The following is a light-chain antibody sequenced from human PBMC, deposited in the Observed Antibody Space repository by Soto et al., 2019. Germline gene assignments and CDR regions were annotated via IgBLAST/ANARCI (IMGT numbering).Light chain of an antibody. J-gene: IGLJ1*01. CDR3: ASRDDNLQV. V-gene: IGLV1-44*01. Sequence: QSVLTQPPSASGTPGQRVTISCSGSNSNIGSHTVNWYQQLPGTAPKLLIYSNSQRPLGVPVRFSGSKSGTSAYLAISGLQSEDEADYYCASRDDNLQVFGLGTKVTVL. CDR2: SNS. CDR1: NSNIGSHT.